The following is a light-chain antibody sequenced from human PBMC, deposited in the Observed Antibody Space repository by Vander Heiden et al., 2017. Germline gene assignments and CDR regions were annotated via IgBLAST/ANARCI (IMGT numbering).Light chain of an antibody. CDR2: NVT. CDR1: STDVGGYNY. V-gene: IGLV2-14*03. CDR3: SSYTSSSTRV. Sequence: QSALTQPASVSRSPGQSLTLPCTGTSTDVGGYNYVSWYQQHPGKAPKLMIYNVTNRPSGVSNRFSGSKSGNTASLTISGLQAEDEADYYCSSYTSSSTRVFGGGTKLTVL. J-gene: IGLJ2*01.